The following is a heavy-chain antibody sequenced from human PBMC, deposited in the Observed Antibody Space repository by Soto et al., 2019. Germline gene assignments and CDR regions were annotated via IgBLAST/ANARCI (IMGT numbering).Heavy chain of an antibody. CDR1: GLTFSSW. CDR2: TTQDGSGK. Sequence: GGSLRLSCVASGLTFSSWMSWVRQAPGKGLEWVAMTTQDGSGKHYVDSVKGRFTISRDNAKNTMYLQMNSLTAEDTAVYYCAKRSSSSTFDYWGQGTLVTVSS. J-gene: IGHJ4*02. CDR3: AKRSSSSTFDY. D-gene: IGHD6-6*01. V-gene: IGHV3-7*01.